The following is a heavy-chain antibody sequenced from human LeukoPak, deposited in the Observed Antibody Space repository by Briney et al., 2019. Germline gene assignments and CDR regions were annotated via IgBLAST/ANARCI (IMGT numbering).Heavy chain of an antibody. V-gene: IGHV1-18*01. CDR1: GYTFTSYG. D-gene: IGHD3-3*01. J-gene: IGHJ4*02. CDR3: ARLAYDFWSGYYSDY. CDR2: ISAYNGNT. Sequence: ASVKVSRKASGYTFTSYGISWVRQAPGQGLEWMGWISAYNGNTNYAQKPQGRVTMTTDTSTSTAYMELRSLRSDDTAVYYCARLAYDFWSGYYSDYWGQGTLVTVSS.